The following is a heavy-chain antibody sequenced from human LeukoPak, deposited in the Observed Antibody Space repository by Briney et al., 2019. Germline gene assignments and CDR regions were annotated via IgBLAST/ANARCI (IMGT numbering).Heavy chain of an antibody. CDR2: IHTSGST. J-gene: IGHJ3*02. Sequence: PETLSLTCTVSGDSISSNYWSWIRQPAGKGLEWIGRIHTSGSTNYNPSLKSRVTMSVDTSKNQFSLKLSSVTAADTAVYYCAREDTMATGAFDIWGQGTIVTVSS. CDR3: AREDTMATGAFDI. D-gene: IGHD5-24*01. CDR1: GDSISSNY. V-gene: IGHV4-4*07.